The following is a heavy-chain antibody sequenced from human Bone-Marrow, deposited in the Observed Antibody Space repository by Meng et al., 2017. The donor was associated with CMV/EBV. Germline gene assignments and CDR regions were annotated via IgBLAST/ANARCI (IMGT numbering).Heavy chain of an antibody. CDR2: ICYTGRT. J-gene: IGHJ5*02. V-gene: IGHV4-59*01. CDR3: ARDSVPPVHAEGLDT. D-gene: IGHD2-8*01. CDR1: GFTFSSYS. Sequence: SQTLSLTCAASGFTFSSYSMNWVRQAPGKGLEWIGNICYTGRTNYNPSLKSRVSISVDTSKNLFSLRLTSVSAADTALFYCARDSVPPVHAEGLDTWGQGTLVTVSS.